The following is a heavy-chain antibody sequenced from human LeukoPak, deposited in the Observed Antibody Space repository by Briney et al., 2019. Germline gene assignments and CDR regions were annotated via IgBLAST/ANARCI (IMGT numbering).Heavy chain of an antibody. Sequence: GGSLKLSCAASGFDFGGFYMHWVRQASGRGLEWVGLIRSKPSSYATVYAASVKGRFTISRDDSKNTAYLQMNSLKAEDTAVYYCIRRECSGGSCSYVDYWGQGTLVTVSS. CDR2: IRSKPSSYAT. V-gene: IGHV3-73*01. D-gene: IGHD2-15*01. CDR3: IRRECSGGSCSYVDY. J-gene: IGHJ4*02. CDR1: GFDFGGFY.